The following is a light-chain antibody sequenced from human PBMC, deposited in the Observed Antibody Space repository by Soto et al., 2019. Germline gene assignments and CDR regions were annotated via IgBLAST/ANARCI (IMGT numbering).Light chain of an antibody. CDR3: CSYAGSVYV. CDR1: SSDVGSYNL. Sequence: QSALTQHASVSGSPGQSITISCTGTSSDVGSYNLVSWYQQHPGKAPKLMIYEGSKRPSGVSNRFSGSKSGNTASLTISGLQAEDEADYYCCSYAGSVYVFGTGTKLTVL. V-gene: IGLV2-23*01. J-gene: IGLJ1*01. CDR2: EGS.